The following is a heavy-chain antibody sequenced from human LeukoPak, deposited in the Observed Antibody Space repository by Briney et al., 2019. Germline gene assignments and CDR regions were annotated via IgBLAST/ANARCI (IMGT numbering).Heavy chain of an antibody. D-gene: IGHD3-10*01. CDR3: ARSQYGSGFDP. V-gene: IGHV4-30-4*07. CDR1: GDSISAAGYS. CDR2: LFYRGNP. Sequence: SETLSLTCAVSGDSISAAGYSWNWIRQPPGRELEWIGYLFYRGNPYYNPSLKSRVTILGDMSKNHFSLKLTDVTAADTAVYYCARSQYGSGFDPWGQGILVTVS. J-gene: IGHJ5*02.